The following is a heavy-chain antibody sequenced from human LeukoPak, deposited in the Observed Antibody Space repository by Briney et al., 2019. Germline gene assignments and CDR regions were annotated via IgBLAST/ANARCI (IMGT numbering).Heavy chain of an antibody. CDR2: ISAYNGNT. D-gene: IGHD3-3*01. J-gene: IGHJ4*02. V-gene: IGHV1-18*01. Sequence: ASVKVSCXASGYTFTSYGISWVRQAPGQGLEWMGWISAYNGNTNYAQKLQGRVTMTTDTSTSTAYMELRSLRSDDTAVYYCARGRKSITIFGVVIIPFDYWGQGTLVTVSS. CDR1: GYTFTSYG. CDR3: ARGRKSITIFGVVIIPFDY.